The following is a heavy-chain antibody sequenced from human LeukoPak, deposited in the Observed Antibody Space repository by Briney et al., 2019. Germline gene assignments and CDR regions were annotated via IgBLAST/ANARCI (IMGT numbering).Heavy chain of an antibody. Sequence: GGSLRLSCAASGFIVSSNYMSWVRQAPGKGLGWVSVIYSDRSTKYAEFVKGRFTISRDNSKNTLYLQMNTLRAEDTAVYYCAREYSSGWYLKKWPGRFDPWGQGTLVTVSS. CDR3: AREYSSGWYLKKWPGRFDP. V-gene: IGHV3-66*01. J-gene: IGHJ5*02. D-gene: IGHD6-19*01. CDR1: GFIVSSNY. CDR2: IYSDRST.